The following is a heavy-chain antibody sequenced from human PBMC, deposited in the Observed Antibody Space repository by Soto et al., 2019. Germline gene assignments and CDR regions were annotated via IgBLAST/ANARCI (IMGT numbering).Heavy chain of an antibody. Sequence: GASVKVSCKASGYTFTGYYMHWVRQAPGQGLEWMGWINPNSGGTNYAQKFQGWVTMTRDTSISTAYMELSRLRSDDTAVYYCARDPFPYYYDSSGYYPGYNWFDPWGQGTLVTVSS. J-gene: IGHJ5*02. CDR1: GYTFTGYY. CDR2: INPNSGGT. D-gene: IGHD3-22*01. CDR3: ARDPFPYYYDSSGYYPGYNWFDP. V-gene: IGHV1-2*04.